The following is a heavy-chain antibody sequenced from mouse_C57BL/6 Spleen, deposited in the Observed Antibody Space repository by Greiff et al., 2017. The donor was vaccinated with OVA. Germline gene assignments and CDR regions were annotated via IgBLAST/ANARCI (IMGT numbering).Heavy chain of an antibody. CDR3: ARSELRLPFDY. J-gene: IGHJ2*01. D-gene: IGHD3-2*02. Sequence: VKQRPGQGLEWIGEIDPSDSYTNYNQKFKGKSTLTVDKSSSTAYMQLSSLTSEDSAVYYCARSELRLPFDYWGQGTTLTVSS. CDR2: IDPSDSYT. V-gene: IGHV1-69*01.